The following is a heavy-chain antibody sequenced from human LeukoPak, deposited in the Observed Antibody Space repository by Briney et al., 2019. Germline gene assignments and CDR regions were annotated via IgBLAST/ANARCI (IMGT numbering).Heavy chain of an antibody. D-gene: IGHD2-2*01. J-gene: IGHJ5*02. CDR3: ARGWEYCSSTSCSFNWFDP. V-gene: IGHV1-69*04. CDR1: GGTFSSYA. Sequence: GSSVKVSCKASGGTFSSYAISWVRQAPGQGLEWMGRIIPILGIANYAQKFQGRVTITADKSTSTAYMELSSLRSEDTAVYYCARGWEYCSSTSCSFNWFDPWGQGTLVTVSS. CDR2: IIPILGIA.